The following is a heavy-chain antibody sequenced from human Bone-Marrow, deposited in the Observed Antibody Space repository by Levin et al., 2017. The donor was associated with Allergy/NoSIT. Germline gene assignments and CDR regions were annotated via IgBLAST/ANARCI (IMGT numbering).Heavy chain of an antibody. J-gene: IGHJ5*02. CDR1: GFSVSASF. CDR3: ARPRDIGRVFGWFDP. CDR2: IYNGGST. D-gene: IGHD1-26*01. V-gene: IGHV3-53*01. Sequence: GALKISCAASGFSVSASFMSWVRQAPGKGLEWISVIYNGGSTYYADSVKGRFTISRDNSNNTLYLHMNSLRAEDTAIYYCARPRDIGRVFGWFDPWGQGTLVTVSS.